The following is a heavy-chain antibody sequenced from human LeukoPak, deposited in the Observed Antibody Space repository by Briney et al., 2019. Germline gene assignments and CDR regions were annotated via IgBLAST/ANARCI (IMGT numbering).Heavy chain of an antibody. Sequence: SETLSLTCAVYGGSFSGYYWSWIRQPPGKGLEWIGEINHSGSTNYNPSLKSRVTISVDTSKNQFSLKLSSVTAADTAVYYCAKLKIPYCSSTTCRDYWGQGTLVTVSS. CDR2: INHSGST. V-gene: IGHV4-34*01. J-gene: IGHJ4*02. CDR3: AKLKIPYCSSTTCRDY. CDR1: GGSFSGYY. D-gene: IGHD2-2*01.